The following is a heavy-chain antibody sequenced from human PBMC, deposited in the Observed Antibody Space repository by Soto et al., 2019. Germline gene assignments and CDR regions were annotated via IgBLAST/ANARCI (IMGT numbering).Heavy chain of an antibody. CDR2: IRSKVHGGTT. Sequence: GGSLRLSCATSGFTFGDYAMSWFRQAPGKGLEWVGFIRSKVHGGTTEYDTSEKGRFTISRDDSKSIAYLQMNSLKTEDTAVYYCTRDLYCSDNTCYSGSEIWGPGTMVTVSS. CDR1: GFTFGDYA. D-gene: IGHD2-15*01. V-gene: IGHV3-49*03. CDR3: TRDLYCSDNTCYSGSEI. J-gene: IGHJ3*02.